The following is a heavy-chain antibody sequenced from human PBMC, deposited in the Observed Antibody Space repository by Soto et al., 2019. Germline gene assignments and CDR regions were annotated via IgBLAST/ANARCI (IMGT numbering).Heavy chain of an antibody. CDR2: ISAGGRSI. CDR3: PRSTPGNPFDI. D-gene: IGHD3-10*01. J-gene: IGHJ3*02. CDR1: GFTFTTYT. V-gene: IGHV3-21*01. Sequence: EVQLVESGGGLVEPGGSLRLSCAASGFTFTTYTMNWVRQAPGKGLEWVSSISAGGRSIYYADSLKGRSTVSRDNAKNSLYLQMNSLRADYSAVHYSPRSTPGNPFDIWGQGTMVTVSS.